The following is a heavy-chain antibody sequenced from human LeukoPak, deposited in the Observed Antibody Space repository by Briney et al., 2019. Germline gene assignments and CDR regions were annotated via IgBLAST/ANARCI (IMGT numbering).Heavy chain of an antibody. CDR1: GFTFSSYS. Sequence: GGSLRLSCAASGFTFSSYSMNWVRQAPGKGLEWVSSISSSSYIYYADSVKGRFTISRDNSKNTLYLQMNSLRAEDTAVYYCARDAFDIWGQGTMVTVSS. J-gene: IGHJ3*02. CDR2: ISSSSYI. V-gene: IGHV3-21*01. CDR3: ARDAFDI.